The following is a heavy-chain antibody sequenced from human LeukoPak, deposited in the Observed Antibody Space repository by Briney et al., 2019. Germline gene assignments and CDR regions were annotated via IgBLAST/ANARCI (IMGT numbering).Heavy chain of an antibody. CDR3: ATEDSGGYYWKFDY. D-gene: IGHD3-22*01. V-gene: IGHV3-30*02. Sequence: PGGSLRLSCAASGFTFSPDDMHWVRQAPGKGLEWVASIRYDGDNKYYADSVKGRFTISRDNSKNTLYLQMNSLRAEDTAVYYCATEDSGGYYWKFDYWGQGTLVTVSS. CDR1: GFTFSPDD. J-gene: IGHJ4*02. CDR2: IRYDGDNK.